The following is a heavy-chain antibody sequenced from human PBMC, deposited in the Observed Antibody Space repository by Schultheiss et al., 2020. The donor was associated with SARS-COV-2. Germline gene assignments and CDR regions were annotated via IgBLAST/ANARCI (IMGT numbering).Heavy chain of an antibody. J-gene: IGHJ4*02. CDR2: IYHSGST. Sequence: SETLSLTCTVSGGSISSGGYYWSWIRQHPGKGLEWIGYIYHSGSTYYNPSLKSRVTISVDRSKNQFSLKLNSVTAADTAVYYCAREVYGDYVDNWGQGTLVTVSS. CDR1: GGSISSGGYY. CDR3: AREVYGDYVDN. V-gene: IGHV4-30-2*01. D-gene: IGHD4-17*01.